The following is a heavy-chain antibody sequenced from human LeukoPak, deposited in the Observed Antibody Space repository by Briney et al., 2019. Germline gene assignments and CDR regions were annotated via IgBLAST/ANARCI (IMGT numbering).Heavy chain of an antibody. CDR3: AKDEYYGSGTYYIY. CDR1: GFTFSNSA. Sequence: GGSLRLSCAASGFTFSNSAISWVRQAPGKGLEWVSAISGSGGYTFYADSVKGRFTISRDNSKNTLYLQMNSLRAEDTAVYYCAKDEYYGSGTYYIYWGQGTLVTVSS. J-gene: IGHJ4*02. V-gene: IGHV3-23*01. CDR2: ISGSGGYT. D-gene: IGHD3-10*01.